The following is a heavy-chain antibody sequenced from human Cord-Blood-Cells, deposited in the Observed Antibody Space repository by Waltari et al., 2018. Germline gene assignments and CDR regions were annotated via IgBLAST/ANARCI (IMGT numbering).Heavy chain of an antibody. J-gene: IGHJ4*02. V-gene: IGHV4-39*01. CDR2: IYYSGST. CDR3: ATEGSGYSGYDKKGSLDY. D-gene: IGHD5-12*01. CDR1: GGSISSSSYY. Sequence: QLQLQESGPGLVKPSETLSLTRTVSGGSISSSSYYWGWIRQPPGKGLEWIGSIYYSGSTYYNPSLKSRVTISVDTSKNQFSLKLSSVTAADTAVYYCATEGSGYSGYDKKGSLDYWGQGTLVTVSS.